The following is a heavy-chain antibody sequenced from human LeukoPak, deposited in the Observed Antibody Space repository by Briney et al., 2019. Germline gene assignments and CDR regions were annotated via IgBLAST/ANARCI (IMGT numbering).Heavy chain of an antibody. CDR2: IDPSDSYT. Sequence: GESLKISCKGSGYSFTSYWISWVRQMPGKGLEWMGRIDPSDSYTNYSPSFQGHVTISADKSISTAYLQWSSLKASDTAMYYCARHRSDSSGYSYYYYGMDVWGQGTRSPSP. V-gene: IGHV5-10-1*01. CDR3: ARHRSDSSGYSYYYYGMDV. J-gene: IGHJ6*02. D-gene: IGHD3-22*01. CDR1: GYSFTSYW.